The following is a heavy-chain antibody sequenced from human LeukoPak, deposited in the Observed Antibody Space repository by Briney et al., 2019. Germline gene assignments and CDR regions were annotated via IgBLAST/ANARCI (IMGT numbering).Heavy chain of an antibody. V-gene: IGHV4-4*07. Sequence: SETLSLTCTVSGGSISSYYWSWIRQPAGKGLEWIGRIYTSGSTNYNPSLKSRVTMSVDTSKNQFSLKLSSVTAADTAMYYCARRYDYDNWNDAVAAFDIWGQGTMVTVSS. CDR3: ARRYDYDNWNDAVAAFDI. D-gene: IGHD1-1*01. CDR2: IYTSGST. J-gene: IGHJ3*02. CDR1: GGSISSYY.